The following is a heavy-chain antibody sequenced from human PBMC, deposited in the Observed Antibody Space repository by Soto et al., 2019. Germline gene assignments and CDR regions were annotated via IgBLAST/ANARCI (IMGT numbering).Heavy chain of an antibody. CDR2: IIPIFGTA. D-gene: IGHD3-16*01. V-gene: IGHV1-69*13. J-gene: IGHJ3*02. CDR1: GGTFSSYA. Sequence: SVKVSCKASGGTFSSYAISWVRQAPGQGLEWMGGIIPIFGTANYAQKFQGRVTITADESTSTAYMELSSLRSEDTAVYYCARRRNSASGLGAFDIWGQGTMVTVSS. CDR3: ARRRNSASGLGAFDI.